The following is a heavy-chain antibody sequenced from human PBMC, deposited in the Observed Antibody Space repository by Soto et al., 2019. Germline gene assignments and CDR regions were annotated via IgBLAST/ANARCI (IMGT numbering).Heavy chain of an antibody. J-gene: IGHJ6*02. CDR3: GRLGGYCSGSSCHGYYAMDV. V-gene: IGHV4-39*01. Sequence: SETLSLTCTVSGGSISSGPYTWGWIRQPPGKGLEWIGTFHYSGFTRYNPSLESRVTISVDTSKNQFSLRVTSVTAADTAMYYCGRLGGYCSGSSCHGYYAMDVWGQGITVT. CDR1: GGSISSGPYT. CDR2: FHYSGFT. D-gene: IGHD2-2*01.